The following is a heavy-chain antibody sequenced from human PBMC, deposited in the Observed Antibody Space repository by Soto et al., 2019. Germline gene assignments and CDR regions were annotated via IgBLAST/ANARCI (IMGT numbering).Heavy chain of an antibody. D-gene: IGHD6-19*01. V-gene: IGHV3-33*01. CDR1: GFTFSSYG. CDR2: IWYDASNK. Sequence: GGSLRLSCAASGFTFSSYGMHWVRQAPGKGLEWVAIIWYDASNKYYADSVKGRFTISRDNSNNPLYLQMNSLRAEDTAVYYCARDRRAVAGIYYWGQGTLVTVSS. CDR3: ARDRRAVAGIYY. J-gene: IGHJ4*02.